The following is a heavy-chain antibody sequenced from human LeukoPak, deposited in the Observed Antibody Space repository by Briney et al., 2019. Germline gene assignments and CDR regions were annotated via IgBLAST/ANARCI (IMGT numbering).Heavy chain of an antibody. J-gene: IGHJ4*02. D-gene: IGHD4-23*01. CDR2: IKQDGSEK. CDR1: GFTFSDYW. V-gene: IGHV3-7*04. CDR3: ARDTYGGFDY. Sequence: GGSLRLSCAASGFTFSDYWMGWVRQAPGKGLEWVASIKQDGSEKYYVDSVKGRFTIFRDNSKNSLFLQIHSLRAEDTAVYYCARDTYGGFDYWGQGTLVTVSS.